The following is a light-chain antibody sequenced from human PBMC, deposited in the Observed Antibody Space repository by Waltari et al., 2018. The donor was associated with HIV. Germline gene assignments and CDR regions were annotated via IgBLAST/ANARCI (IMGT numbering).Light chain of an antibody. J-gene: IGLJ3*02. CDR1: SVRSYY. Sequence: SSELAQDPAVSVALGQTVRITCQGDSVRSYYASWYQQKPGQALVLVIYGENNRPSGIPDRFSGSRSGNTASLTIAGAQAEDEADYYCNSRDDSGHWFFGGGTKVTVL. CDR3: NSRDDSGHWF. CDR2: GEN. V-gene: IGLV3-19*01.